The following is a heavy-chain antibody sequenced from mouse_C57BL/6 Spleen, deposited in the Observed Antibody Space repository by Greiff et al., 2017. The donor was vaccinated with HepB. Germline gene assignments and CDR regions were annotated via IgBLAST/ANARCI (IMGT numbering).Heavy chain of an antibody. CDR2: INPNNGGT. Sequence: EVQLQQSGPELVKPGASVKISCKASGYTFTDYYMNWVKQSHGKSLEWIGDINPNNGGTSYNQKFKGKATLTVDKSSSTAYMELRSLTSEDSAVYYCARSWGYYAMDYWGQGTSVTVSS. J-gene: IGHJ4*01. CDR1: GYTFTDYY. CDR3: ARSWGYYAMDY. V-gene: IGHV1-26*01.